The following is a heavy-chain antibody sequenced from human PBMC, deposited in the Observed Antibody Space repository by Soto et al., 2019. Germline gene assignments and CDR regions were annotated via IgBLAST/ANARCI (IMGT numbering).Heavy chain of an antibody. D-gene: IGHD6-19*01. CDR3: ARGAVAGYYYYGMDV. V-gene: IGHV4-4*07. CDR2: IYTSGST. Sequence: PSETLSLTCTVSGGSISSYYWSWIRQPAGKGLGWIGRIYTSGSTNYNPPLKSRVTMSVDTSKNQFSLKLSSVTAADTAVYYCARGAVAGYYYYGMDVWGQGTTVTV. CDR1: GGSISSYY. J-gene: IGHJ6*02.